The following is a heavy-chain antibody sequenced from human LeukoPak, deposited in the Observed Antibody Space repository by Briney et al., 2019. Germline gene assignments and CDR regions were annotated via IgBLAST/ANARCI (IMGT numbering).Heavy chain of an antibody. V-gene: IGHV4-38-2*02. D-gene: IGHD3-9*01. J-gene: IGHJ4*02. Sequence: SETLSLTCTVSGYSISSGYYWGWIRQPPGKGLEWIGSIYYSGSTYYNPSLKSRVTISVDTSKNQFSLKLSSVTAADTAVYYCARLATNYDILTGYYWFDYFDYWGQGTLVTVSS. CDR2: IYYSGST. CDR1: GYSISSGYY. CDR3: ARLATNYDILTGYYWFDYFDY.